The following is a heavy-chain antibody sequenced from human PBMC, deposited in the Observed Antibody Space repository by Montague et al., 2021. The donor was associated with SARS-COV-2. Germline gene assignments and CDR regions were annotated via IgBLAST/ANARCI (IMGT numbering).Heavy chain of an antibody. CDR3: ARGRRILLWFGELLSGGDYYGMDV. CDR2: INHGGST. J-gene: IGHJ6*02. D-gene: IGHD3-10*01. CDR1: GGSFSGYY. Sequence: SETLSLTCAVYGGSFSGYYWSWIRQPPGKGLEWIGEINHGGSTNXNPSLKSRVTISVDTSKNLFSLKLSSVTAADTAVYYCARGRRILLWFGELLSGGDYYGMDVWGQGTTVTVSS. V-gene: IGHV4-34*01.